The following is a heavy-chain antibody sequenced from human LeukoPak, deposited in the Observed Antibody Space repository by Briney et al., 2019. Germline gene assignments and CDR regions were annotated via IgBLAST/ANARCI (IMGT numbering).Heavy chain of an antibody. D-gene: IGHD1-14*01. V-gene: IGHV3-53*01. Sequence: GGSLRLSCAASGFTVSTNYMTWVRQAPGKGLEWVSVIYSGGSTYYADSVKGRFTISRDNSKNTLCLQMNSLRAEDTAVYYCARDRKDSHFDYWGQGTLVTVSS. CDR2: IYSGGST. J-gene: IGHJ4*02. CDR1: GFTVSTNY. CDR3: ARDRKDSHFDY.